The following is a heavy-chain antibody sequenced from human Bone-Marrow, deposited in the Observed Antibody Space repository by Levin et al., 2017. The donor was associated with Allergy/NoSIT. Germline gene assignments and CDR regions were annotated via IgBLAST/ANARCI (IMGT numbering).Heavy chain of an antibody. J-gene: IGHJ3*02. CDR1: GFTFRSYA. CDR2: ISGNGDST. CDR3: AKGHYYDSSGFLYKSDAFDM. D-gene: IGHD3-22*01. Sequence: GGSLRLSCAASGFTFRSYAMSWVRQAPGKGLEWVSVISGNGDSTYYADSVKGRFTISRDNYKNTLYVQMNSLRVEDTAIYYWAKGHYYDSSGFLYKSDAFDMWGQGTMVTVSS. V-gene: IGHV3-23*01.